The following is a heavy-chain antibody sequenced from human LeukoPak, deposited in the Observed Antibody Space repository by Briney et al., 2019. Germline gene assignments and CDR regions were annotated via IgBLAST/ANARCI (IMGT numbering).Heavy chain of an antibody. CDR1: GGFISSGNYY. J-gene: IGHJ5*02. CDR2: IHHSGST. D-gene: IGHD3-10*01. V-gene: IGHV4-31*03. CDR3: ASYGSGSYRFDP. Sequence: SETLSLTCTVSGGFISSGNYYWSWIRQHPGKGLEWIGYIHHSGSTYYNPSLKSRVIISVDTSKNQFSLKLNSVTAADTAVYYCASYGSGSYRFDPWGQGTLVTVSS.